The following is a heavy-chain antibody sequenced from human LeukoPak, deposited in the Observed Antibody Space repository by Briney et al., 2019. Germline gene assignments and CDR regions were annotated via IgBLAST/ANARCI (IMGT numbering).Heavy chain of an antibody. CDR2: ISYDGSNK. D-gene: IGHD1-26*01. V-gene: IGHV3-30*18. Sequence: GGSLRLSCAASGFTFSSYGMHWVRQAPGKGLEWVGVISYDGSNKYYADSVKGRFTISRDNSKNTLYLQMNSLRVEDTALYYCAKTSVPSGIYHEDYFDYWGQGTLVTVSS. CDR3: AKTSVPSGIYHEDYFDY. J-gene: IGHJ4*02. CDR1: GFTFSSYG.